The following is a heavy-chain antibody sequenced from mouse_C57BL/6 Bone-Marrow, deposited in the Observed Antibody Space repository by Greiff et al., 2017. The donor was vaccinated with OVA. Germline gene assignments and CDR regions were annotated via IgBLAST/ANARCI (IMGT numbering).Heavy chain of an antibody. Sequence: VQLQQPGAELVRPGSSVKLSCKASGYTFTSYWMHWVKQRPIQGLEWIGNIDPSDSETHYNQKFKDKATLTVDKSSSTAYMQLSSLTSEDSAVYYGARRGALRLRGWYYFDYWGQGTTLTVSS. CDR1: GYTFTSYW. J-gene: IGHJ2*01. CDR3: ARRGALRLRGWYYFDY. V-gene: IGHV1-52*01. CDR2: IDPSDSET. D-gene: IGHD3-2*02.